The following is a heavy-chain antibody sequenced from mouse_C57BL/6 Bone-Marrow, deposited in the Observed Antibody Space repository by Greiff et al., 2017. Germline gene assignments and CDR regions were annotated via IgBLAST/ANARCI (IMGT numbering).Heavy chain of an antibody. CDR3: ARRTTVVGHWYFDV. Sequence: QVQLQQSGAELARPGASVKMSCKASGYTFTSYTMHWVKQRPGQGLEWIGYINPSSGYTKYTQKFKDKATLTADKSSSTAYMQLSSLTSEDSAVYYCARRTTVVGHWYFDVWGTGTTVTVSS. CDR1: GYTFTSYT. CDR2: INPSSGYT. J-gene: IGHJ1*03. V-gene: IGHV1-4*01. D-gene: IGHD1-1*01.